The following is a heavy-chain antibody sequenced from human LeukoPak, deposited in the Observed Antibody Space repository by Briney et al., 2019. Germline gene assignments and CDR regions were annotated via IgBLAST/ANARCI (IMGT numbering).Heavy chain of an antibody. D-gene: IGHD6-13*01. J-gene: IGHJ4*02. CDR3: ARRGIAAAGYDY. CDR1: GGSISSYY. CDR2: IYYSGTT. Sequence: SETLSLTCTVSGGSISSYYWSWLRQPPRKGLEWIGYIYYSGTTNYNPSLKSRVTILVDTSKNQFSLNLSSVTAADTAVYYCARRGIAAAGYDYWGQGTLVTVSS. V-gene: IGHV4-59*08.